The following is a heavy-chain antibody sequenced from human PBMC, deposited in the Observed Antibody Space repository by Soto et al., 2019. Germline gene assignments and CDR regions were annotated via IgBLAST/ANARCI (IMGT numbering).Heavy chain of an antibody. CDR1: GYTLTELS. CDR3: ATRPIFGVFTLYAFDI. CDR2: FDPEDGET. V-gene: IGHV1-24*01. Sequence: ASVKVSCKVSGYTLTELSMHWVRQAPGKGLEWMGGFDPEDGETIYAQKFQGRVTMTEDTSTDTAYMELSSLRSEDTAVYYCATRPIFGVFTLYAFDIWGQGTMVTVSS. J-gene: IGHJ3*02. D-gene: IGHD3-3*01.